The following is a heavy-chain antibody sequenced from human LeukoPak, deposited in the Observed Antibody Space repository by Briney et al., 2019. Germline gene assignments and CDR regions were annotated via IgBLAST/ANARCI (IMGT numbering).Heavy chain of an antibody. CDR1: GGSISGYY. CDR3: AREPPDYGFDAFDI. CDR2: IYYTGST. Sequence: PSETLSLTCTVSGGSISGYYWGWIRQPPGKGLEWIGYIYYTGSTSYSPSLKSRVTMSVDTSKNQFSLKLSSVTAADTAVYYCAREPPDYGFDAFDIWGQGTMVTVSS. J-gene: IGHJ3*02. V-gene: IGHV4-59*12. D-gene: IGHD3-16*01.